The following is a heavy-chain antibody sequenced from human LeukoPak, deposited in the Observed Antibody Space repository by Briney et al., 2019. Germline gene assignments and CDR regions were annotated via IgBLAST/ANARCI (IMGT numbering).Heavy chain of an antibody. D-gene: IGHD2-15*01. CDR2: IFGSGGSA. CDR3: AKTTVGYSSGRFPGWPADY. V-gene: IGHV3-23*01. CDR1: GFAFGSYA. J-gene: IGHJ4*02. Sequence: PGGSLRLSCTASGFAFGSYAMYWVRQAPGEGLEWVSGIFGSGGSAHYADSVKGRFTISRGNSKNTVYLEMNSLGVEDTAVYYCAKTTVGYSSGRFPGWPADYWGQGTLVTVSS.